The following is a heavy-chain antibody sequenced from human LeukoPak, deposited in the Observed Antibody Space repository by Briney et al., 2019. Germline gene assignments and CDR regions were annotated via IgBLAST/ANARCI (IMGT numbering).Heavy chain of an antibody. Sequence: GGSLRLSCAASGLPFTTYAISWVRQAPGKGLEWLSGISGRGRDTYYAESVKGRFTISRDNAKTSLYLQMNSLRAEDTAVYYCARDLSGVTGYTYGRGIDYWGQGTLVTVSS. CDR1: GLPFTTYA. D-gene: IGHD5-18*01. CDR3: ARDLSGVTGYTYGRGIDY. CDR2: ISGRGRDT. J-gene: IGHJ4*02. V-gene: IGHV3-23*01.